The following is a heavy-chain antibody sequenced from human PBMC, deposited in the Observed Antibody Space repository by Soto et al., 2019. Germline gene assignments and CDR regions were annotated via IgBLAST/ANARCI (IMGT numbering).Heavy chain of an antibody. V-gene: IGHV1-58*02. Sequence: SVKVSCKASGFTFTSSAMQWVRQARGQRLEWIGWIVVGSGNTNYAQKFQERVTITRDMSTSTAYMELSSLRSEDTAVYYCAADHEFGELLYNYWGQGTLVTVSS. CDR1: GFTFTSSA. J-gene: IGHJ4*02. CDR2: IVVGSGNT. D-gene: IGHD3-10*01. CDR3: AADHEFGELLYNY.